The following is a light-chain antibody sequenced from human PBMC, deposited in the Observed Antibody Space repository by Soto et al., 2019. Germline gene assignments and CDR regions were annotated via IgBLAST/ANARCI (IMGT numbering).Light chain of an antibody. V-gene: IGLV4-60*02. CDR1: SGHSSYI. CDR2: LEGSGSY. CDR3: ETWDSNTRV. Sequence: QCVLTQASSGSASLGSSVKLTYTLSSGHSSYIIAWHQQQPGKAPRYLMKLEGSGSYNKGSGVPDRFSGSSSGADRYLTISNLQFEDEADYYCETWDSNTRVFGGGTKLTVL. J-gene: IGLJ3*02.